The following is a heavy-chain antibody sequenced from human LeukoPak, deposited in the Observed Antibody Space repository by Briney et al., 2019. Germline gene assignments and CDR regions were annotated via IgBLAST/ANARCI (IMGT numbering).Heavy chain of an antibody. CDR3: AASSGYYYTAFRY. V-gene: IGHV3-23*01. CDR1: GFTFGSYS. J-gene: IGHJ4*02. Sequence: GGSLRLSCAASGFTFGSYSKNWVRQAPGKGLEWVSTISGSGGSTYYADSVKGRFTISRDNSKNTLYLQMNSLRAEDTAVYYCAASSGYYYTAFRYWGQGTLVTVSS. CDR2: ISGSGGST. D-gene: IGHD3-22*01.